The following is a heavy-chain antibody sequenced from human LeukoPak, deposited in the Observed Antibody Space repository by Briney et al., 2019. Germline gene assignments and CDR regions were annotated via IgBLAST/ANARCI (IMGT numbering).Heavy chain of an antibody. CDR1: GFTFSSYA. V-gene: IGHV3-30*04. Sequence: PGGSLRLSCAASGFTFSSYAMHWVRQAPGKGLEWVAVISYDGSNKYYADSVKGRFTISRDNAKNSLYLQMNSLRAEDTALYYCARDSSSSFYYYMDVWGKGTTVTVSS. CDR3: ARDSSSSFYYYMDV. J-gene: IGHJ6*03. D-gene: IGHD6-6*01. CDR2: ISYDGSNK.